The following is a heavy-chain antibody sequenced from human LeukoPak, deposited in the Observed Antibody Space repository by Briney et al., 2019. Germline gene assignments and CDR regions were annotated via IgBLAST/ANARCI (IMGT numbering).Heavy chain of an antibody. J-gene: IGHJ4*02. CDR2: INSDGSST. CDR1: GFTFSSYW. Sequence: PGGSLGLSCAASGFTFSSYWMHWVRQAPGKGLAWVSRINSDGSSTYYADSVKGRFTISRDNAKNTLYLQMDSLRAEDTAVYYCARGSPGYSSSYFDYWGQGTLVTVSS. V-gene: IGHV3-74*01. CDR3: ARGSPGYSSSYFDY. D-gene: IGHD6-13*01.